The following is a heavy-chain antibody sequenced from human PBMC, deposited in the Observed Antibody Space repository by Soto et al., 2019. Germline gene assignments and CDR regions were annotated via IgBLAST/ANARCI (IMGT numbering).Heavy chain of an antibody. CDR3: VRGAIPWYFDL. J-gene: IGHJ2*01. V-gene: IGHV1-69*02. CDR1: GGTFSSYT. CDR2: IIPILGIA. D-gene: IGHD2-15*01. Sequence: QVQLVQSGAEVKKPGSSVKVSCKASGGTFSSYTISWVRQAPGQGLEWMGRIIPILGIANYAQKFQGRVTITADKATSTAYMELSSLRSEDTAVYDCVRGAIPWYFDLWGRGTLVTVSS.